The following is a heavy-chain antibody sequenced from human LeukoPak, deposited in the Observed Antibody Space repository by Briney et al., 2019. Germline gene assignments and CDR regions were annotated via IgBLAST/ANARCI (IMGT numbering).Heavy chain of an antibody. CDR1: GFTFSSYG. V-gene: IGHV3-30*18. CDR2: ISYDGSNK. CDR3: AKTLIYGSGSYYGPPSYYYYGMDV. D-gene: IGHD3-10*01. J-gene: IGHJ6*02. Sequence: GVSLRLSCAASGFTFSSYGMHWVRQAPGKGLEWVAVISYDGSNKDYADSVKGRFTTSRDNSKTTLYLQMNSLRAEDTAVYYCAKTLIYGSGSYYGPPSYYYYGMDVWGQGTTVTVSS.